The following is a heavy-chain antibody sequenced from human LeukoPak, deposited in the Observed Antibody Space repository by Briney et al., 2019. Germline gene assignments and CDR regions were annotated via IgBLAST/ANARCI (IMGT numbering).Heavy chain of an antibody. Sequence: GESLKIPCKGSGYSFTSYWIGWVRQMPGKGLEWMGIIYPHDSDTRYSPSFQGQVTISADKTVSTAYLQWSSLKASDTAMYYCARTATIFGVVIGPWGQGTLVTVSS. J-gene: IGHJ5*02. CDR2: IYPHDSDT. CDR1: GYSFTSYW. CDR3: ARTATIFGVVIGP. D-gene: IGHD3-3*01. V-gene: IGHV5-51*01.